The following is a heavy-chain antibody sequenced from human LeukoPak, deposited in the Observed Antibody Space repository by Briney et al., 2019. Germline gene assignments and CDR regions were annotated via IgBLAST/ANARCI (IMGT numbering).Heavy chain of an antibody. CDR2: IYYSGST. Sequence: PSETLSLTCTVSGGSISSYYWSWIRQPPGKGLEWIGYIYYSGSTNYNPSLKSRVTISVDTSKNQFSLKLSSVTAADTAVYYCARLNSGSYLYYFDYWGQGTLVTVSS. CDR3: ARLNSGSYLYYFDY. CDR1: GGSISSYY. V-gene: IGHV4-59*01. D-gene: IGHD1-26*01. J-gene: IGHJ4*02.